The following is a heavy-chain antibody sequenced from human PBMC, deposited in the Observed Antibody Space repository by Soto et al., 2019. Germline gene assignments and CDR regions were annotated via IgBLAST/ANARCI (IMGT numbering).Heavy chain of an antibody. CDR2: ISHDGTNK. Sequence: QVQMVESGGGVVQPGRSLRLACGASGFTFSSYGLHWVRQAPGKGLEWVAVISHDGTNKYYADSVRGRFTISRDNSKETLYLQMDILRDEDTAVYYCAKGYCSSFTCYEDYWGQGTLVIVSS. CDR1: GFTFSSYG. V-gene: IGHV3-30*18. J-gene: IGHJ4*02. D-gene: IGHD2-2*01. CDR3: AKGYCSSFTCYEDY.